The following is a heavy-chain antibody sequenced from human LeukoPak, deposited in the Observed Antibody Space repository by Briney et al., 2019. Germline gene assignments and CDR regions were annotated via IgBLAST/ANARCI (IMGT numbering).Heavy chain of an antibody. Sequence: GGSLRLSCAASGFTFSTYAMHWVRQAPGKGLEWVSYISSSGSTIYYADSVKGRFTISRDNAKNSLYLQMNSLRAEDTAVYYCAREPPYGDYVDYWGQGTLVTVSS. J-gene: IGHJ4*02. V-gene: IGHV3-48*04. CDR2: ISSSGSTI. CDR3: AREPPYGDYVDY. CDR1: GFTFSTYA. D-gene: IGHD4-17*01.